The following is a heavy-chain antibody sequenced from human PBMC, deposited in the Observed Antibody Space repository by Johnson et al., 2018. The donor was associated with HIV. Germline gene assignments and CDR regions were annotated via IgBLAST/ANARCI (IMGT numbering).Heavy chain of an antibody. D-gene: IGHD5-12*01. CDR2: IGTRSET. Sequence: VQLVESGGALVQPGGSTRLSCVASGFAFSTYDMHWVRQVPGKGLEWVGAIGTRSETYYPASVKGRFTISRDNSKNTLYLQMNSLRADDTAVYYCAKGRNGYDCDAFGIWGQGTTVTVSS. CDR3: AKGRNGYDCDAFGI. CDR1: GFAFSTYD. V-gene: IGHV3-13*01. J-gene: IGHJ3*02.